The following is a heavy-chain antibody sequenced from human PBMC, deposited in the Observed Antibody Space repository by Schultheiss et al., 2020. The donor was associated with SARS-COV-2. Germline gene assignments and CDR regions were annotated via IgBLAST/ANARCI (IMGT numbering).Heavy chain of an antibody. CDR2: IYYTGIT. Sequence: SETLSLTCTVSGASISSFYWSWIRQTPGKGLEQVGNIYYTGITKYSPSLKSRITISVDTSKKQFSLRLGSVTAADTAVYYCAKDASSSGWYLNWYFDLWGRGTLVTVSS. CDR1: GASISSFY. J-gene: IGHJ2*01. V-gene: IGHV4-59*01. CDR3: AKDASSSGWYLNWYFDL. D-gene: IGHD6-19*01.